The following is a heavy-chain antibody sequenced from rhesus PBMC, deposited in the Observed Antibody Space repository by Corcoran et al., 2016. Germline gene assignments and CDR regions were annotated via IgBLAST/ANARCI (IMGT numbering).Heavy chain of an antibody. J-gene: IGHJ5-2*02. CDR3: ARHGGYNSFDV. Sequence: QVQLQESGPGLVKPSETLSLTCAVSGGSISGGYDWSWIRQSPGKGLEWMGYIYGSGGNTTYNPTRKTRVPFSKDTSKTQFSLKLRSVTAADTAVYYCARHGGYNSFDVWGRGVLVTVSS. CDR1: GGSISGGYD. V-gene: IGHV4-76*01. D-gene: IGHD5-42*01. CDR2: IYGSGGNT.